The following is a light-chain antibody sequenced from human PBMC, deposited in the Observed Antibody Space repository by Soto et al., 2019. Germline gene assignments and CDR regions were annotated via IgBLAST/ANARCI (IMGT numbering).Light chain of an antibody. V-gene: IGLV2-14*01. CDR1: SSDVGGYNY. CDR2: DVS. CDR3: SSYTSSITSYV. J-gene: IGLJ1*01. Sequence: QSALTQPASVSGSPGQSITISCTGTSSDVGGYNYVSWYQQHPGKAPKLMIYDVSNLPSGVSTRFSGSKSGNTASLTISGLQAEDEADYYCSSYTSSITSYVVGTGTKVTVL.